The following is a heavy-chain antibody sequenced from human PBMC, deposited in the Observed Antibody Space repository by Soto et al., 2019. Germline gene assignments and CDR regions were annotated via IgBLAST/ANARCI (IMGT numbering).Heavy chain of an antibody. CDR1: GGSISSGDYY. D-gene: IGHD2-21*02. CDR2: IYYSGST. J-gene: IGHJ6*02. V-gene: IGHV4-30-4*01. Sequence: LSLTCTVSGGSISSGDYYWSWIRQPPGKGLEWIGYIYYSGSTYYNPSLKSRVTISVDTSKNQFSLKLSSVTAADTAVYYCAREKYGGNSRYYYGMDVWGQGTTVTVSS. CDR3: AREKYGGNSRYYYGMDV.